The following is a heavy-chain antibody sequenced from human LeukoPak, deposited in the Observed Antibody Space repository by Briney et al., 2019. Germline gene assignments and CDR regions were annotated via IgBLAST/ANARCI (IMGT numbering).Heavy chain of an antibody. V-gene: IGHV1-2*02. CDR3: ARVQTGADPYDVFDI. CDR1: GYTLTGYY. Sequence: ASVKVSCKASGYTLTGYYMNWVRQAPGQRLEWMGWINPNSGGTNYAQRFQDRVTMTRDTSISTAYMELSRLRSDDTAVYFCARVQTGADPYDVFDIWGQGTMVTVSS. J-gene: IGHJ3*02. D-gene: IGHD7-27*01. CDR2: INPNSGGT.